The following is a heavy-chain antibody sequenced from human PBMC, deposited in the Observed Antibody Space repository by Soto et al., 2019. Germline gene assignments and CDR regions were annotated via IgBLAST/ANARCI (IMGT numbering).Heavy chain of an antibody. CDR1: GFTFSNYN. CDR2: ISSTSNTI. V-gene: IGHV3-48*02. CDR3: ARELVAGWFDP. D-gene: IGHD2-2*01. Sequence: EVQLVESGGGLVQPGGSLRLSCAASGFTFSNYNMNWVRQAPGKGLEWVSYISSTSNTIYYADSVKGRFTIARDNAKNSLDQQMNSLRDEDTAVYYWARELVAGWFDPWGQGTLVTVSS. J-gene: IGHJ5*02.